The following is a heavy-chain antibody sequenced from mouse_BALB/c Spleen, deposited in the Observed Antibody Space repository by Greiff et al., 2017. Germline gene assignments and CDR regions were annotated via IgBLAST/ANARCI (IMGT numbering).Heavy chain of an antibody. CDR2: ISSGGSYT. CDR1: GFTFSSYA. V-gene: IGHV5-9-4*01. Sequence: VQLVESGGGLVKPGGSLKLSCAASGFTFSSYAMSWVRQSPEKRLEWVAEISSGGSYTYYPDTVTGRFTISRDNAKNTLYLEMSSLRSEDTAMYYCAREDYDGYAMDYWGQGTTVTVSS. J-gene: IGHJ4*01. D-gene: IGHD2-4*01. CDR3: AREDYDGYAMDY.